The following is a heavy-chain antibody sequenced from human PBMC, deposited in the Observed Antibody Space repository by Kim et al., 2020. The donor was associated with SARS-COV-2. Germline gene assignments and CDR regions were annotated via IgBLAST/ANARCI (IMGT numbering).Heavy chain of an antibody. J-gene: IGHJ3*01. Sequence: GGSLRLSCTVSGFNVTSYGMHWVRQAPGMGLEWVAEIWSDAINKYYGDSVKGRFTISRDTAKNTVFLQMNSLRGEDTAMYYCAREGDLSVVLNDAFDLWGQGAMVTVSS. CDR2: IWSDAINK. D-gene: IGHD2-15*01. V-gene: IGHV3-33*01. CDR1: GFNVTSYG. CDR3: AREGDLSVVLNDAFDL.